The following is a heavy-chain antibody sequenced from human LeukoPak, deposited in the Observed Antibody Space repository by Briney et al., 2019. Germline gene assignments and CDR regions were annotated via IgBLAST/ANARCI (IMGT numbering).Heavy chain of an antibody. J-gene: IGHJ5*02. D-gene: IGHD4-17*01. CDR1: GGSISSSSYY. CDR3: ARHYGDYVLGAYNWFDP. V-gene: IGHV4-39*07. Sequence: SETLSLTCTVSGGSISSSSYYWGWIRQPPGKGLEWIGSIYYSGSTYYNPSLKSRVTISVDTSKNQFSLKLSSVTAADTAVYYCARHYGDYVLGAYNWFDPWGQGTLVTVSS. CDR2: IYYSGST.